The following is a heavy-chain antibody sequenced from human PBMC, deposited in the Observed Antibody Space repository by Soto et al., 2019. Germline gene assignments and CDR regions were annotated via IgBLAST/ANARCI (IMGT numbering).Heavy chain of an antibody. CDR3: ARILIIGTTRGSYFDY. D-gene: IGHD1-20*01. J-gene: IGHJ4*02. CDR1: GYTFTSYG. Sequence: GASVKVSCKASGYTFTSYGISWVRQAPGQGLEWMGWISTYNGNTKYAQKLQGRVTITTDTSASTAYMQLNSLRAEDTAVYYCARILIIGTTRGSYFDYWGQGTLVTVSS. CDR2: ISTYNGNT. V-gene: IGHV1-18*01.